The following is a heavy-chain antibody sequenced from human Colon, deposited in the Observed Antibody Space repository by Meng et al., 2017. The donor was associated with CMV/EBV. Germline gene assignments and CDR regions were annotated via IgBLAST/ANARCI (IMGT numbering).Heavy chain of an antibody. CDR1: GGSVNSGSYY. CDR2: ISYSGNT. CDR3: AREASGWSTGIDY. J-gene: IGHJ4*02. D-gene: IGHD6-19*01. V-gene: IGHV4-61*01. Sequence: SETLSLTCSVSGGSVNSGSYYWTWIRQPPGKGLEWIGYISYSGNTNYNPSLKGRLTIEVDTSRNQFSLKLTSVSAADTAIYYCAREASGWSTGIDYWGQGTLVTVSS.